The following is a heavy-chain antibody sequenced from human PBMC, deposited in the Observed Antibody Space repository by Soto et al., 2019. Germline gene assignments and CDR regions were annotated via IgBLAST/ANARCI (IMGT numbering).Heavy chain of an antibody. Sequence: DVQLLESGGGFVQPGGSLRLSCAASGFTFSNYAMTWVRQAPGTGPEWVSTIGDSASSTYYADSVKGRFIISRDNSKNTPDLQMNRLSAEDTAVDFCGTDRGLVGREYCPSWGQGTLVTVSS. V-gene: IGHV3-23*01. J-gene: IGHJ1*01. CDR3: GTDRGLVGREYCPS. D-gene: IGHD3-9*01. CDR1: GFTFSNYA. CDR2: IGDSASST.